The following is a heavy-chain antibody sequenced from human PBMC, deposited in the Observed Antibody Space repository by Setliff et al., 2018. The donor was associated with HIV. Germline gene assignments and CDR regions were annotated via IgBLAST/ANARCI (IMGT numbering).Heavy chain of an antibody. CDR2: IYWNNNK. Sequence: SGPTLVNPTQTLTLTCTFSGFSLSSSGVGVGWIRQPPGKALEWLAVIYWNNNKHYSTSLKSRLTVTKYTSKNRVVFTMTNMDPVDTATYYCAYSGRQLRGPYFDFWGQGTPVTVSS. V-gene: IGHV2-5*01. D-gene: IGHD1-1*01. J-gene: IGHJ4*02. CDR1: GFSLSSSGVG. CDR3: AYSGRQLRGPYFDF.